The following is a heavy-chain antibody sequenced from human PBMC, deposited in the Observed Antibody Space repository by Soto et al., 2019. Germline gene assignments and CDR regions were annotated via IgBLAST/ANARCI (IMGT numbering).Heavy chain of an antibody. Sequence: DVQLVESGGGLVQPGRSLRLSCAASGFTFDDYAMHWVRQAPGKGLEWVSGISWNSGSIGYADSVKGRFTISRDNAKNSLYLQMNSLRAEDTALYYCAKVSRRQAFDYWGQGTLVTVSS. CDR1: GFTFDDYA. CDR3: AKVSRRQAFDY. J-gene: IGHJ4*02. V-gene: IGHV3-9*01. CDR2: ISWNSGSI.